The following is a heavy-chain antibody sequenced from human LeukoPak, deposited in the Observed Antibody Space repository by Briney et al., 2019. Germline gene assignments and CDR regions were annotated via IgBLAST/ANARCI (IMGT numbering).Heavy chain of an antibody. CDR2: IYYSGST. V-gene: IGHV4-59*01. D-gene: IGHD1-14*01. CDR3: ARAKFSGTSGHNAFDI. J-gene: IGHJ3*02. CDR1: GGSISSYY. Sequence: SETLSLTCTVSGGSISSYYWSWIRQPPGKGLEWIGYIYYSGSTNYNPSLKSRVTISVDTSKNQFSLKLSSVTAADTAVYYCARAKFSGTSGHNAFDIWGQGTMVTVSS.